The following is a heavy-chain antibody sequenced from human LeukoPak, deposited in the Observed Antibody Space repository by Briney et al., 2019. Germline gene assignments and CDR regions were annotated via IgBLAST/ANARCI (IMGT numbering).Heavy chain of an antibody. CDR3: ATDPHSSGYSYAFDV. D-gene: IGHD3-22*01. V-gene: IGHV1-24*01. J-gene: IGHJ3*01. CDR1: GYTLTELS. Sequence: ASVKVSCKVSGYTLTELSMHWVRQAPGKGLEWMGGFDPEDGETIYAQKFQGRVTMTEDTSTDTAYMELSSLRSEDTAVYYCATDPHSSGYSYAFDVWGQGTMDTVSS. CDR2: FDPEDGET.